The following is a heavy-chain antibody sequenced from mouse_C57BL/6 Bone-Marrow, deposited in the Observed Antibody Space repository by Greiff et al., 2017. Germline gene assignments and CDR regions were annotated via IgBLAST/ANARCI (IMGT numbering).Heavy chain of an antibody. CDR3: AAIYYGNWYVDV. CDR2: IYPGDGDT. Sequence: VQLQQSGAELVKPGASVKISCKASGYAFSSYWMNWVKQRPGKGLEWIGQIYPGDGDTNYNGKFKGTGTLTADKSSSTAYMQLSSLTSEDSAVYFCAAIYYGNWYVDVWGTGTTVTVSS. CDR1: GYAFSSYW. V-gene: IGHV1-80*01. J-gene: IGHJ1*03. D-gene: IGHD2-1*01.